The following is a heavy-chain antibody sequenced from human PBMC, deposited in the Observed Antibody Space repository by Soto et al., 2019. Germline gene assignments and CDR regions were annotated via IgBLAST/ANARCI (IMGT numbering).Heavy chain of an antibody. CDR1: GGSISSSTYF. CDR3: ARLMITRVRGVTYSYYGMHV. CDR2: ISYSENT. J-gene: IGHJ6*02. Sequence: SETLSLTCTVSGGSISSSTYFWGWIRQPPGKGLEWIGSISYSENTYYSPFLKSRVTMSVDMSKNQFPLKLTSVTAADTAVYYCARLMITRVRGVTYSYYGMHVWGQGTTVT. D-gene: IGHD3-10*01. V-gene: IGHV4-39*01.